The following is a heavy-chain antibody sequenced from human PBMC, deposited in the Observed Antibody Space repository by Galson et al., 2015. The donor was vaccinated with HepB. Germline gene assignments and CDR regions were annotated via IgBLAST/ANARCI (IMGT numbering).Heavy chain of an antibody. D-gene: IGHD1-26*01. CDR2: IKEDESER. V-gene: IGHV3-7*01. CDR1: GFTFRSYW. Sequence: SLRLSCAASGFTFRSYWMNWVRQAPGKGLEWVAKIKEDESERYYVDSVEGRFTISRDNTKSSVYLQMDNLRAEDTAVYYCARPYSTYQYSGSYLYWGQGTLVTVSS. CDR3: ARPYSTYQYSGSYLY. J-gene: IGHJ4*02.